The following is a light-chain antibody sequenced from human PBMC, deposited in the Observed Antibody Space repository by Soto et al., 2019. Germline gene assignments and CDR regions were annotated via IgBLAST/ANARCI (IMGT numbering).Light chain of an antibody. J-gene: IGKJ2*01. Sequence: DIPLSQSPSILSASVGDRVTITCRASQSVRSWLAWYQQQPGKAPKLLIYYATTLQSGVPSRFSGSGSETEYTLTISSLQPEDFATYYCQQYNPHSLYSFGQGTKLEIK. V-gene: IGKV1-5*01. CDR1: QSVRSW. CDR2: YAT. CDR3: QQYNPHSLYS.